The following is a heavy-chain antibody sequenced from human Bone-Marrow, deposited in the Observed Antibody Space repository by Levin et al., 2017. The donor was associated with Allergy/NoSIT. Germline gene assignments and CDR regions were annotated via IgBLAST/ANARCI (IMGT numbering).Heavy chain of an antibody. V-gene: IGHV3-23*01. CDR2: ISGSGTYT. D-gene: IGHD3-22*01. Sequence: RPGGSLRLSCAASGFTFNTYAMSWVRQAPGKGLEWVSAISGSGTYTYYADSVKGRFTISRDNSNHMVSLQMNSLRVEDTATYYCAKRNSGYYDFDNWGQGTLVTVSS. CDR1: GFTFNTYA. CDR3: AKRNSGYYDFDN. J-gene: IGHJ4*02.